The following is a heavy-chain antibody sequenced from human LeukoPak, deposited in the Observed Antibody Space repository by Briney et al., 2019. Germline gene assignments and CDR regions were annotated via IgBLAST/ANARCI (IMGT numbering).Heavy chain of an antibody. Sequence: GGSLRLSCAASGFTFNGYSIIWVRQAPGKGLEWISYITTSSSILYYADSVKGRFTVSRDNAKNSVYLQVNSLRVEDSSVYFCARVRWPTVATWYFDLWGRGTLVTVSP. CDR1: GFTFNGYS. CDR2: ITTSSSIL. J-gene: IGHJ2*01. CDR3: ARVRWPTVATWYFDL. D-gene: IGHD4-17*01. V-gene: IGHV3-48*01.